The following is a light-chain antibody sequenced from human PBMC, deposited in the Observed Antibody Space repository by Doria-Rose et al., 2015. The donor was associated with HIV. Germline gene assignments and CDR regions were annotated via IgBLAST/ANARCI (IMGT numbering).Light chain of an antibody. Sequence: TQSPGTLSLSPGERATLSCRASQSFSSTYLAWYQQKPGQALSLLIYDGSTRATGIPDRFSASGSGTDFTLTINRLEPEGFALYYCHQYGTSWTFGQGTKVEI. CDR2: DGS. CDR1: QSFSSTY. CDR3: HQYGTSWT. J-gene: IGKJ1*01. V-gene: IGKV3-20*01.